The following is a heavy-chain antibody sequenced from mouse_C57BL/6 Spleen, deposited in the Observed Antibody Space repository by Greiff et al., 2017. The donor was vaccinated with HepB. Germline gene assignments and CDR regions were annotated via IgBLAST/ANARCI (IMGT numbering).Heavy chain of an antibody. CDR2: ISSGGSYT. Sequence: EVHLVESGGDLVKPGGSLKLSCAASGFTFSSYGMSWVRQTPDKRLEWVATISSGGSYTYYPDSVKGRFTISRDNAKNTLYLQMSSLKSEDTAMYYCARHGMDGSSYDAMDYWGQGTSVTVSS. CDR3: ARHGMDGSSYDAMDY. CDR1: GFTFSSYG. J-gene: IGHJ4*01. V-gene: IGHV5-6*01. D-gene: IGHD1-1*01.